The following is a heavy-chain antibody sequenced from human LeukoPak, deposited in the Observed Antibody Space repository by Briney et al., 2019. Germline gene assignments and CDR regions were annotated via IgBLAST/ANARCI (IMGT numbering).Heavy chain of an antibody. Sequence: ASVKVSCKASGYTFTSYGISWVRQAPGQGLEWMGWISAYNGNTSYAQKLQGRVTMTTDTSTSTAYMELRSLRSDDTAVYYCARVTSGSSRFLEWLSTYYYYMDVWGKGTTVTVSS. D-gene: IGHD3-3*01. CDR1: GYTFTSYG. J-gene: IGHJ6*03. CDR3: ARVTSGSSRFLEWLSTYYYYMDV. V-gene: IGHV1-18*01. CDR2: ISAYNGNT.